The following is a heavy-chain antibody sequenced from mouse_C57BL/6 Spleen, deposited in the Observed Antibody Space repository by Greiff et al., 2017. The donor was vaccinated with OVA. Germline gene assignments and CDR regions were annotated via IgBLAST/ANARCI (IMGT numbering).Heavy chain of an antibody. Sequence: EVKVEESGPGLVKPSQSLYLTCSVSGYSITSGYYWYWIRQSPGNILEWMGYISNDGSNNYNPTLKNRISITRDTSKNPFFLKLNSVTTEDTATYYCARGVAPFDYWGQGTTLTVSS. CDR2: ISNDGSN. V-gene: IGHV3-6*01. CDR1: GYSITSGYY. CDR3: ARGVAPFDY. J-gene: IGHJ2*01. D-gene: IGHD1-3*01.